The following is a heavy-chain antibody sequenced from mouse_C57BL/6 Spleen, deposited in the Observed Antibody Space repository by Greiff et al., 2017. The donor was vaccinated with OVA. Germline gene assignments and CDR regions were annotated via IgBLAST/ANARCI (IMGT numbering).Heavy chain of an antibody. Sequence: VQLQQSGAELVRPGASVKLSCTASGFNIKDYYMNWVKQRPEQGLEWIGRIDPEDGDTEYAPKFQGKATRTADTSSNTAYLQLSSLTSEDTAVYYCTTWWGLRAYWGQGTLVTVSA. J-gene: IGHJ3*01. CDR3: TTWWGLRAY. CDR2: IDPEDGDT. CDR1: GFNIKDYY. V-gene: IGHV14-1*01. D-gene: IGHD1-1*02.